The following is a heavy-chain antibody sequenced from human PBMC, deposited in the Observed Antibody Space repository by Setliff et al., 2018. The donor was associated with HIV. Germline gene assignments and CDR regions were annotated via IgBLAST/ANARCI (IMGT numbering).Heavy chain of an antibody. V-gene: IGHV4-39*07. CDR1: GGSISVSSHY. J-gene: IGHJ6*03. CDR3: ARSKKRGDYYYYYYYMDV. CDR2: IYYSGST. Sequence: PSETLSLTCTVSGGSISVSSHYWGWIRQPPGKGLEWIGSIYYSGSTYQNPSLKSRVAISVDTSKNQFSLKLSSVTAADTAVYYCARSKKRGDYYYYYYYMDVWGKGTTVTVSS. D-gene: IGHD3-16*01.